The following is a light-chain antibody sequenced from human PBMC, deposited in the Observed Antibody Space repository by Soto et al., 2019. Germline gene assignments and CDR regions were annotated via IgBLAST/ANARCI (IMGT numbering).Light chain of an antibody. Sequence: EVVLTQSPSTVSLSPGERATLSCRASQSVSSYLAWYQQKPGQAPRLLIYDASNRATGIPARFSGSGSGTDFTLTISSLEPEDFAVYYCQQRRNWPRTFGQGTKVDIK. CDR2: DAS. V-gene: IGKV3-11*01. CDR3: QQRRNWPRT. CDR1: QSVSSY. J-gene: IGKJ1*01.